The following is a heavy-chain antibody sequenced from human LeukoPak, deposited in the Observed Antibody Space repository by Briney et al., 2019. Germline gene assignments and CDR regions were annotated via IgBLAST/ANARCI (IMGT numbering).Heavy chain of an antibody. CDR2: IWYDGSNK. V-gene: IGHV3-33*01. CDR1: GFTFSSYG. J-gene: IGHJ4*02. Sequence: GRSLRLSWAASGFTFSSYGMHWVRQAPGKGLEWVAVIWYDGSNKYYADSVKGRFTISRDNSKNTLYLQMNSLRAEDTAVYYCARGDLRYFDWLLGSEIDYWGQGTLVTVSS. D-gene: IGHD3-9*01. CDR3: ARGDLRYFDWLLGSEIDY.